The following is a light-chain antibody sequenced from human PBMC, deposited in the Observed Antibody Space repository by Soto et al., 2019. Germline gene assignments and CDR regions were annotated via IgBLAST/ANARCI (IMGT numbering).Light chain of an antibody. J-gene: IGKJ3*01. Sequence: IQLTQSPSSLSASVGDRVTISCRASQGIANFLAWYQQKPGKAPKLLIYGASTLQSGVPSRFSGSGSGTDFTLTISSLQPEDCATYYCQQLNSFPIPFVPGTKVDIK. CDR1: QGIANF. CDR3: QQLNSFPIP. V-gene: IGKV1-9*01. CDR2: GAS.